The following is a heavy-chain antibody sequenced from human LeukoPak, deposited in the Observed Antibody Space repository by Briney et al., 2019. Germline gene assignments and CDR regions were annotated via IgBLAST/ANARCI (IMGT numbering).Heavy chain of an antibody. CDR3: AKDLSAATVY. Sequence: PGGSLRLSCAASGFTFNTYAMSWVRQAPGKGLEWVSAISDSGGSAYYADSVKGRFTISRDNSKNTLYLQMNSLRAEDTAVYYCAKDLSAATVYWGQGTLVTVSS. CDR1: GFTFNTYA. CDR2: ISDSGGSA. J-gene: IGHJ4*02. D-gene: IGHD6-13*01. V-gene: IGHV3-23*01.